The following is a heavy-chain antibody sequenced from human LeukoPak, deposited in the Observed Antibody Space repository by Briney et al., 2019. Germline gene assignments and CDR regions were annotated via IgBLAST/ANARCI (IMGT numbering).Heavy chain of an antibody. CDR2: IIPIFGTA. CDR1: GGTFSSYA. CDR3: ARGCYGSGSYSPDYYYYYGMDV. V-gene: IGHV1-69*13. Sequence: ASVKVSCKASGGTFSSYAISWVRQAPGQGLEWMGGIIPIFGTANYAQKFQGRVTITADESTSTAYMELSSLRSEDTAVYYCARGCYGSGSYSPDYYYYYGMDVWGQGTTVTVSS. J-gene: IGHJ6*02. D-gene: IGHD3-10*01.